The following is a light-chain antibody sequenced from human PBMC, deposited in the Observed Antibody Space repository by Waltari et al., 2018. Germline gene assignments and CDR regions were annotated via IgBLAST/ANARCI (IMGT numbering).Light chain of an antibody. Sequence: NFILTQTHSVSDSPGKTVTISCTRSSGRIGSSYVQWYLQRPGSAPTTVIYEDYQRPSGVPERFSGSIDSSSNSAYVTISGLKPEDEADYYCQSYDNDNVVFGGGTRLTVL. CDR1: SGRIGSSY. CDR2: EDY. V-gene: IGLV6-57*03. J-gene: IGLJ3*02. CDR3: QSYDNDNVV.